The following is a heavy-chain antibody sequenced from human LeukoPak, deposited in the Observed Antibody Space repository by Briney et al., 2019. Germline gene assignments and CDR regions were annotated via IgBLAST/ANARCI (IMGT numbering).Heavy chain of an antibody. D-gene: IGHD1-1*01. J-gene: IGHJ4*02. CDR1: GGSFSGYY. Sequence: SETLSLTCAVYGGSFSGYYWSWIRQPPGKGLEWIGEINHSGSTNYNPSLKSRVTISVDTSKNQFSLKLSSVTAADTAVYYCAGPRHWNGPLVYWGQGTLVTVSS. V-gene: IGHV4-34*01. CDR3: AGPRHWNGPLVY. CDR2: INHSGST.